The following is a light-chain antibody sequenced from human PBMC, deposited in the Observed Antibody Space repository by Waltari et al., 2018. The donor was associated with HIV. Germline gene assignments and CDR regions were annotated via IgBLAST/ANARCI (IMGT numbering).Light chain of an antibody. V-gene: IGLV6-57*01. Sequence: NFMLTQAHSVSESPGKTVTISCTRSSGSIASNYVQWYQQRPGSSPKMMIYEDNQRPSGVPDRFSGSIDSSSNSASLTISGLKTEDEADYYCQSYDNTNWVVGGGTKVTVL. J-gene: IGLJ3*02. CDR1: SGSIASNY. CDR2: EDN. CDR3: QSYDNTNWV.